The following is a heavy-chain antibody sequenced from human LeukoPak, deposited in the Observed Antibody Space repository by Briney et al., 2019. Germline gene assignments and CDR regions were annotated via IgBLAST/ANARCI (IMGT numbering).Heavy chain of an antibody. CDR3: ARLRLNYYDSSGYLDY. J-gene: IGHJ4*02. V-gene: IGHV1-18*01. CDR2: ISAYNGNT. CDR1: GYTFTSYG. Sequence: GASVKVSCKASGYTFTSYGISWVRQAPGQGLEWMGWISAYNGNTNYAQKLQGRVTITADESTSTAYMELSSLRSEDTAVYYCARLRLNYYDSSGYLDYWGQGTLVTVSS. D-gene: IGHD3-22*01.